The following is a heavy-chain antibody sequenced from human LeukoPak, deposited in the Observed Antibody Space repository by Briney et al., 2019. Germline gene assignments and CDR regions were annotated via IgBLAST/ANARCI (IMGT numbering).Heavy chain of an antibody. CDR2: VERTTGNT. Sequence: PGGSLRLSCSIFGFTLGDYSINWVRQPPGMGLQWVSLVERTTGNTYCTDSVKGRFTISRDNSKNTLYLQMNSLRAEDTAVYYCAKDQAYYYYGMDVWGRGTTVTVSS. J-gene: IGHJ6*02. CDR3: AKDQAYYYYGMDV. CDR1: GFTLGDYS. V-gene: IGHV3-NL1*01.